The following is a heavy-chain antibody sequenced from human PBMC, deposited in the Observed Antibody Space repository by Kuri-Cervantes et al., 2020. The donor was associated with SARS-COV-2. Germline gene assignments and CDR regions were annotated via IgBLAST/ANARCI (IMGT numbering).Heavy chain of an antibody. CDR3: ARILRGDYYYGMDV. Sequence: ASVKVSCKVSGYTLTELSMHWVRQAPGQGLEWMGWISAYNGNTNYAQKLQGRVTMTTDTSTSTAYMELRSLRSDDTAVYYCARILRGDYYYGMDVWGQGTTVTVSS. CDR1: GYTLTELS. V-gene: IGHV1-18*01. CDR2: ISAYNGNT. D-gene: IGHD3-10*01. J-gene: IGHJ6*02.